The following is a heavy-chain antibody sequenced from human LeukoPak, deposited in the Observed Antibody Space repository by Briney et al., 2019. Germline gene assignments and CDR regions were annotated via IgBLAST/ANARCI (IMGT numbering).Heavy chain of an antibody. V-gene: IGHV3-7*01. Sequence: GGSLRLSCVASGFTLSSRDWMTWVRQAPGKGLEWVANIEQDGSEKNYVDSVKGRFTISRDNAKNSVDLQMNSLRVEDTAVYYCARVRRGYNGYDAFDYWGQGTLVTVSS. D-gene: IGHD5-12*01. CDR2: IEQDGSEK. J-gene: IGHJ4*02. CDR1: GFTLSSRDW. CDR3: ARVRRGYNGYDAFDY.